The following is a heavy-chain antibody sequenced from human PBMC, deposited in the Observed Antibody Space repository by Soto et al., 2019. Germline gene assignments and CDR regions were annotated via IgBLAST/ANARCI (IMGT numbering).Heavy chain of an antibody. V-gene: IGHV3-30*18. CDR3: AKDRDTYGSSYYFDF. CDR1: GFSFSRYG. CDR2: LSYDGRDK. D-gene: IGHD3-10*01. Sequence: QVQLVESGGGVVQPGRSLRLSCAASGFSFSRYGMHWVRQAPGKGLEWVAVLSYDGRDKHYADSVKGRFTISRDNSKNTLYLQMNSLRAEDTAVYYCAKDRDTYGSSYYFDFWGQGTLVTVS. J-gene: IGHJ4*02.